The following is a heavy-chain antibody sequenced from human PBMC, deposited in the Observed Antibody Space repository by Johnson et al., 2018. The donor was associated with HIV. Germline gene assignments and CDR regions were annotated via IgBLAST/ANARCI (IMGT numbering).Heavy chain of an antibody. CDR2: ISWNSGSI. V-gene: IGHV3-9*01. CDR3: AKDMAAQGAFDI. CDR1: GFTFSSYA. Sequence: ELQLVESGGGLVQPGGSLRLSCAASGFTFSSYAMHWVRQAPGNGLEWVSGISWNSGSIGYADSVKGRFTISRDNAKNSLYLQMNSLRTEDTALYYCAKDMAAQGAFDIWGQGTMVTVSS. J-gene: IGHJ3*02.